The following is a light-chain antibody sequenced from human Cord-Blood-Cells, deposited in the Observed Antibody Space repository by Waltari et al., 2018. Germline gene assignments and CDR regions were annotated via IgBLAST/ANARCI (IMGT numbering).Light chain of an antibody. CDR2: GAS. CDR1: QSVSSN. J-gene: IGKJ3*01. V-gene: IGKV3-15*01. Sequence: EIVMTQSPATLSVSPGERATLSCRASQSVSSNLAWYQQKPGQAPRLLIYGASTRGTGIPARFSGSGSGTEFTLTISSLQSEDFAVYYCQQYNNWSTFGPATKVDIK. CDR3: QQYNNWST.